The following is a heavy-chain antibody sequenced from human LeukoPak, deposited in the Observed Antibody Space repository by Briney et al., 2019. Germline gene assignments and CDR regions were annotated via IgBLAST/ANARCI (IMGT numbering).Heavy chain of an antibody. D-gene: IGHD3-22*01. CDR3: ARVQWLLGAFDI. CDR2: IYHSGST. CDR1: GYSISSGYY. J-gene: IGHJ3*02. V-gene: IGHV4-38-2*02. Sequence: SETLSLTCTVSGYSISSGYYWGWIRQPPGKGLEWIGSIYHSGSTYYNPSLKSRVTISVDTSKNQFSLKLSSVTAADTAVYYCARVQWLLGAFDIWGQGTMVTVSS.